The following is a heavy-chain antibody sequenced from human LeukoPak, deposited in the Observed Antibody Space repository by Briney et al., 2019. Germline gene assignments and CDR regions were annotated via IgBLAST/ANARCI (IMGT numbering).Heavy chain of an antibody. CDR2: IIPIFGTA. CDR3: AKPRRPRHYYGSGSQSPYYYYGMDV. D-gene: IGHD3-10*01. CDR1: GGTFSSYA. Sequence: VASVKVSCKASGGTFSSYAISWVRQAPGQGLEWMGGIIPIFGTANYAQKFQGRVTITADESTSTAYMELSSLRSEDTAVYYCAKPRRPRHYYGSGSQSPYYYYGMDVWGQGTTVTVSS. V-gene: IGHV1-69*01. J-gene: IGHJ6*02.